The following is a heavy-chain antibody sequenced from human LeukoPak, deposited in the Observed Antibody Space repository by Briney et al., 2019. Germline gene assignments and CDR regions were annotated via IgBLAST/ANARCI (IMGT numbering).Heavy chain of an antibody. Sequence: GGSLRRSCAASGFTFSSFEMNWVRQAPGKGLEWVSYISSSGSITYYADSVKGRFTISRDNAKNSPYLQMNSLRAEDTAIYYCARDEIRSGAFDIWGQGTMVTVSS. CDR3: ARDEIRSGAFDI. D-gene: IGHD3-10*01. CDR1: GFTFSSFE. CDR2: ISSSGSIT. J-gene: IGHJ3*02. V-gene: IGHV3-48*03.